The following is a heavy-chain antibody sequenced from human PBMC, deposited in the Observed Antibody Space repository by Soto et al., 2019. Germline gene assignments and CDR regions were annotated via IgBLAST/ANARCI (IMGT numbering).Heavy chain of an antibody. J-gene: IGHJ4*02. CDR1: GYTFINYH. CDR3: AKSPRREMATD. D-gene: IGHD5-12*01. CDR2: INTYNGMT. V-gene: IGHV1-18*01. Sequence: QVQLVQSGGEVKKPGASVTVSCKASGYTFINYHITWVRQAPGQGLEWMAWINTYNGMTDYAQKFQGSVTMTRDTSTSTAYMELRNLGSDDTAVYFCAKSPRREMATDWGQGTLVTVSS.